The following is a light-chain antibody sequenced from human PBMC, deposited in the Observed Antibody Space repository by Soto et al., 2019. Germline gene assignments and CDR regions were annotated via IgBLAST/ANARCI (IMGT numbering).Light chain of an antibody. V-gene: IGKV3D-15*01. CDR1: QSVTKY. J-gene: IGKJ5*01. Sequence: IVLRLSPATLSFSPGESATLSCRASQSVTKYLVWYQQKPGQAPRLLISDASYRATGIPARFSGSGSGTEFTLTISSLQSEDFAVYYCQQYNNWPPITFGQGTRLEI. CDR2: DAS. CDR3: QQYNNWPPIT.